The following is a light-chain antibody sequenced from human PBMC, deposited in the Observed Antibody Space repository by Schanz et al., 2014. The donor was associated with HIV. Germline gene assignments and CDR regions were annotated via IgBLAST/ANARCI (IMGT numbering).Light chain of an antibody. Sequence: QSVLTQPPSVSGAPGQRVTISCTGGSSNIGAGYDVHWYQQLPGTAPKLLIYANSNRPSGVPDRFSGAKSGTAASVAITGFQGEDEADYYSAAWDYSLSGWVFGGGTKLPVL. CDR3: AAWDYSLSGWV. CDR1: SSNIGAGYD. CDR2: ANS. J-gene: IGLJ3*02. V-gene: IGLV1-40*01.